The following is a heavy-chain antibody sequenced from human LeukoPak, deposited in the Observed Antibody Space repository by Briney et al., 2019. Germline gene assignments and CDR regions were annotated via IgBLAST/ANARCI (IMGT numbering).Heavy chain of an antibody. J-gene: IGHJ1*01. CDR2: ISFDGSDK. CDR3: GTYSINNAREFQY. CDR1: GFTFSDYD. V-gene: IGHV3-30*03. D-gene: IGHD4-11*01. Sequence: GGSLRLSCADSGFTFSDYDMHWVRQAPGKGLEWVAIISFDGSDKYYADSVTGRFTISRDNSKNTLYLQMNSLRPDDTAVYYCGTYSINNAREFQYWGQGTLVTVPS.